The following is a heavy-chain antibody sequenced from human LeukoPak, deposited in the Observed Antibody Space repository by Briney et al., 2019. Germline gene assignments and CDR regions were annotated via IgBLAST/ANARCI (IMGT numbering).Heavy chain of an antibody. V-gene: IGHV4-39*07. CDR2: INHSGST. CDR3: ARGHLPLEP. D-gene: IGHD3-3*01. CDR1: GGSISSGDYY. Sequence: SETLSLTCTVSGGSISSGDYYWSCIRQPPGKGLEWIGEINHSGSTNYNASLKSRVTISVDTSKNQFSLKLSSVTAADTAVYYCARGHLPLEPWGQGNLVSVSS. J-gene: IGHJ5*02.